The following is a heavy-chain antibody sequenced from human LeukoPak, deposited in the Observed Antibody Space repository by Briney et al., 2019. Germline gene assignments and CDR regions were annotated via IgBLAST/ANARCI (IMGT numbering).Heavy chain of an antibody. CDR3: AKDFWSGYYPDY. Sequence: GGSLRLSCAASGFTFSSYEMNWVRQAPGKGLEWVSGSGSGGSTHYADSVKGRFTISRDNSKNTLYLQMNSLRAEDTAKYYCAKDFWSGYYPDYWGQGTLVTVSS. CDR2: SGSGGST. D-gene: IGHD3-3*01. V-gene: IGHV3-23*01. CDR1: GFTFSSYE. J-gene: IGHJ4*02.